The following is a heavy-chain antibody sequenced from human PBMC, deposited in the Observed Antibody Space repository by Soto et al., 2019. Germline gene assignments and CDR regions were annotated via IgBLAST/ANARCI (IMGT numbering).Heavy chain of an antibody. CDR2: IWYDGSNK. V-gene: IGHV3-33*01. D-gene: IGHD3-22*01. CDR1: GFTFSSYG. J-gene: IGHJ4*02. Sequence: GGSLRLSCAASGFTFSSYGMHWVRQAPGKGLEWVAVIWYDGSNKYYADSVKGRFTISRDNSKNTLYLQMNSLRAEDTAVYYCARDSLKYYYDSSGYYPLGYWGQGTLVTVSS. CDR3: ARDSLKYYYDSSGYYPLGY.